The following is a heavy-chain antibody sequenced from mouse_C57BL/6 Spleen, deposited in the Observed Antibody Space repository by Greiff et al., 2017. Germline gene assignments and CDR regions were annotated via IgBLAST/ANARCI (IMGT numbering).Heavy chain of an antibody. Sequence: VQLQQSVAELVRPGASVKLSCTASGFNIKNTYMHWVKQRPEQGLEWIGRIDPANGNTKYAPKFQGKDTITADTSSNTAYLQLSSLTSADTAIYYCAEGRYSNYVYAMDYWGQGTSVTVSS. CDR3: AEGRYSNYVYAMDY. CDR2: IDPANGNT. V-gene: IGHV14-3*01. CDR1: GFNIKNTY. J-gene: IGHJ4*01. D-gene: IGHD2-5*01.